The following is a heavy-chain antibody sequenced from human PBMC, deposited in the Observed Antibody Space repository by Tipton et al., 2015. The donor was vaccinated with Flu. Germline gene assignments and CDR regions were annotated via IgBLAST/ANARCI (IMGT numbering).Heavy chain of an antibody. Sequence: TLSLTCTVSGGSISSYYWSWIRQPPGKGLEWIGYIYYSGSTNYNPSLKSRVTISVDTSKNQFSLKLSSVTAADTAVYYCARVVPTGTRESPLEFDYWGQGTLVTVSS. D-gene: IGHD1-1*01. V-gene: IGHV4-59*08. J-gene: IGHJ4*02. CDR3: ARVVPTGTRESPLEFDY. CDR2: IYYSGST. CDR1: GGSISSYY.